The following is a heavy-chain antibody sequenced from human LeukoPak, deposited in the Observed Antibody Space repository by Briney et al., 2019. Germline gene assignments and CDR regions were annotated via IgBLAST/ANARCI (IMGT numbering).Heavy chain of an antibody. CDR3: ARALNYSNYVY. CDR2: IYHSGDT. V-gene: IGHV4-38-2*02. J-gene: IGHJ4*02. Sequence: SETLSLTCIVSGYSITSGYYWGWIRQPPGKGLEWIGSIYHSGDTYYNPSLKSRVTISVDTSKNQFSLKLHSVTAADTAVYYCARALNYSNYVYWGQGALVTVSS. CDR1: GYSITSGYY. D-gene: IGHD4-11*01.